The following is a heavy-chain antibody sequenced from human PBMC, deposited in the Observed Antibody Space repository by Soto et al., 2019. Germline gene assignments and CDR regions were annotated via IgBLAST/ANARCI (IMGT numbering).Heavy chain of an antibody. CDR3: ARVIELGYYYDTKYLGDYYYGMDV. Sequence: QVQLVQSGAEVKKPGSSVKVSCKASGGTFSSYAISWVRQAPGQGLEWMGGIIPIFGTANYAQKFQGRVKITVDESTSTAYRELSRMRCEDTAVYYSARVIELGYYYDTKYLGDYYYGMDVWGQGTTVTVSS. J-gene: IGHJ6*02. D-gene: IGHD3-22*01. CDR2: IIPIFGTA. V-gene: IGHV1-69*01. CDR1: GGTFSSYA.